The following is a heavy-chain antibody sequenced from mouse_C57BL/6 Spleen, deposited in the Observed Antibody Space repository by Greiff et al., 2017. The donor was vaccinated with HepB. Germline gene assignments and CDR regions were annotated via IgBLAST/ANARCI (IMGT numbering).Heavy chain of an antibody. CDR1: GFTFTDYE. Sequence: QVQLQQSGAELVRPGASVTLSCKASGFTFTDYEMHWVKQTPVHGLEWIGAIDPETGGTAYNQKFKGKAILTADKSSSTAYMELRSLTSEDSAVYYCTRSGYYGMDYWGQGTSVTVSS. CDR2: IDPETGGT. J-gene: IGHJ4*01. CDR3: TRSGYYGMDY. D-gene: IGHD3-2*02. V-gene: IGHV1-15*01.